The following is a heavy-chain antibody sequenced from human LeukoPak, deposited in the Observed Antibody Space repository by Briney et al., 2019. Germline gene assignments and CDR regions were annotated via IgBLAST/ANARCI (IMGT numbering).Heavy chain of an antibody. D-gene: IGHD2-15*01. V-gene: IGHV3-23*01. J-gene: IGHJ6*03. CDR1: GFTFSSYA. CDR2: ISGSGGST. CDR3: AKIPRGGYMDV. Sequence: GGSLRLSCAASGFTFSSYAMSWVRQAPGEGLEWVSAISGSGGSTYSADSVKGRFTISRDNSKNTLYLQMSSLRAEDTAVYYCAKIPRGGYMDVWGKGTTVIVSS.